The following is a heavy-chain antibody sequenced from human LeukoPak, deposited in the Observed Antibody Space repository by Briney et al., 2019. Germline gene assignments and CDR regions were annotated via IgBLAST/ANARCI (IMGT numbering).Heavy chain of an antibody. J-gene: IGHJ4*02. V-gene: IGHV4-31*03. CDR2: IHYSGST. CDR3: ASLDGKSLYYFDY. CDR1: GGSISSGGYY. Sequence: SQTLSLTCTVSGGSISSGGYYWSWIRQHPGKGLEWIGYIHYSGSTYYNPSLKSRVTISVDTSKNQFSLKLSSVTAADTAVYYCASLDGKSLYYFDYWGQGTLVTVSS. D-gene: IGHD5-24*01.